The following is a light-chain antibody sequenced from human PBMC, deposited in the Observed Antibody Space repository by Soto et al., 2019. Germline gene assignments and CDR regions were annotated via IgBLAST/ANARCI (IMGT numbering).Light chain of an antibody. J-gene: IGKJ1*01. CDR2: GAS. V-gene: IGKV3-20*01. CDR1: QSVSSSY. CDR3: QQYGSSPGT. Sequence: EIGLTQSPGTLSLSPGERATLSCRASQSVSSSYLAWYQQKPGQAPRLLIYGASSRATGIRDRFSGSGSGTDFTLTISRLEPEDFAVYYCQQYGSSPGTFGQGTKVEIK.